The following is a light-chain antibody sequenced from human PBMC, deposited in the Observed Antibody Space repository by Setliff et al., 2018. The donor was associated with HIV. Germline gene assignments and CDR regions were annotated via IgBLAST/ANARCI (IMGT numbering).Light chain of an antibody. CDR2: DVT. Sequence: QSALTQPPSVSGSPGQSVPISCTGASSDVGGYNSVSWYQQSPGTAPKLMISDVTTRPAGVPDRFSGSKSGNTTSLTISRLRAEDEADYYCSSYTSANTWVFGTGTKVTVL. V-gene: IGLV2-18*02. J-gene: IGLJ1*01. CDR1: SSDVGGYNS. CDR3: SSYTSANTWV.